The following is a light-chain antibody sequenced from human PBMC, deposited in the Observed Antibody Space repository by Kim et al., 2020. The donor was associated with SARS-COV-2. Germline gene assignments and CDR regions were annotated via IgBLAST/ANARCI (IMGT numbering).Light chain of an antibody. Sequence: PGTGALLPGRASQSIGITLGWYQHKPGQAPRLLIYDAAIRAAGIPDRCSGGGSGTDFTRTIGSLEPEDFAVYYCQQRNNWPPAVSFGGGTKVDIK. J-gene: IGKJ4*01. CDR3: QQRNNWPPAVS. CDR2: DAA. V-gene: IGKV3-11*01. CDR1: QSIGIT.